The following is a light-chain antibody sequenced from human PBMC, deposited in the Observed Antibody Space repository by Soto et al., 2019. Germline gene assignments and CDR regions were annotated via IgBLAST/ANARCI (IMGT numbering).Light chain of an antibody. V-gene: IGKV1-5*03. J-gene: IGKJ1*01. CDR2: KAS. CDR1: QSISNW. Sequence: DIQVTQSPSTLSASVGDRVTITCRASQSISNWLAWYQQKAGKAPKVLIYKASSLESGVPSRFSGSGSGTEFTLTISSLPTEDCATYYCQQYGANSPWTFGQGTKVDIK. CDR3: QQYGANSPWT.